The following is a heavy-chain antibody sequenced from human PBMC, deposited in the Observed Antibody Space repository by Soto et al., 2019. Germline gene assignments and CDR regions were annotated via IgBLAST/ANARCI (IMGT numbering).Heavy chain of an antibody. Sequence: GGSLRLSCAASGFTVSSNYMSWVRQAPGKGLEWVSVIYSGGSTYYADSVKGRFTISRHNSKNTLYLQMNSLRAEDTAVYYCARSITMVRGVNGAFDIWGQGTMVTVSS. V-gene: IGHV3-53*04. CDR3: ARSITMVRGVNGAFDI. J-gene: IGHJ3*02. CDR2: IYSGGST. CDR1: GFTVSSNY. D-gene: IGHD3-10*01.